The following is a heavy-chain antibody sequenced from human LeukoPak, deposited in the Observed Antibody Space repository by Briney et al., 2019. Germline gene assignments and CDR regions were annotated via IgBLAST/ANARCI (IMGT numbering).Heavy chain of an antibody. Sequence: GGSLRLSCAASGFTFDDYAMHWVRQVPGKGLEWVSLIYGDGASTYYADSVKGRFTVARDNSKNSLYLQMNSLRTDDTALYFCVKDWYPTPARADAFDIWGQGTMVTVSS. V-gene: IGHV3-43*02. CDR2: IYGDGAST. D-gene: IGHD6-13*01. J-gene: IGHJ3*02. CDR3: VKDWYPTPARADAFDI. CDR1: GFTFDDYA.